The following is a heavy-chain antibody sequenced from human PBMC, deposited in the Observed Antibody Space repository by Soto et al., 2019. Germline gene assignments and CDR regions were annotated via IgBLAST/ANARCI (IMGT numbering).Heavy chain of an antibody. CDR2: ISYDGSNK. CDR3: AKDGGAYYDSSGYYFSAESFQH. J-gene: IGHJ1*01. CDR1: GFTFSSYG. D-gene: IGHD3-22*01. Sequence: PGLSLSLSCAASGFTFSSYGMNWVRQAPGKVLEWVAVISYDGSNKYYADSVKGRFTISRDNSKNTLYLQMNSLRAEDTAVYYCAKDGGAYYDSSGYYFSAESFQHWGQGSLVTVTS. V-gene: IGHV3-30*18.